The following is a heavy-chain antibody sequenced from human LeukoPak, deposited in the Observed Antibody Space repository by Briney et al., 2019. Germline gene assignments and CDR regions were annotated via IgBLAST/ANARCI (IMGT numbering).Heavy chain of an antibody. Sequence: GGSLRLSCAASGFTFSSYWMHWVRQAPGKGLMWVSRISGIGINTNYADSVKGRLTISRDNSENTLHLQMNSLRAEDTAVYFCVREVAVSGTENGAFNVWGPGTTVTVSS. D-gene: IGHD6-19*01. J-gene: IGHJ6*02. V-gene: IGHV3-74*01. CDR1: GFTFSSYW. CDR3: VREVAVSGTENGAFNV. CDR2: ISGIGINT.